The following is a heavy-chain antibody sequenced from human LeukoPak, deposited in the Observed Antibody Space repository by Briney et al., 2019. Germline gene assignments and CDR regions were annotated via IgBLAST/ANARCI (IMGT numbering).Heavy chain of an antibody. J-gene: IGHJ4*02. Sequence: GGSLRLSCAASGFTFSSYALSWVRQAPGKGLEWVSAISGSGGSTYYADYVKGRFTISRDNSKNTLYLQMNSLRAEDTAVYYCAKKNKGSGSYYNYGLDYWGQGTLVAVSS. D-gene: IGHD3-10*01. CDR3: AKKNKGSGSYYNYGLDY. V-gene: IGHV3-23*01. CDR1: GFTFSSYA. CDR2: ISGSGGST.